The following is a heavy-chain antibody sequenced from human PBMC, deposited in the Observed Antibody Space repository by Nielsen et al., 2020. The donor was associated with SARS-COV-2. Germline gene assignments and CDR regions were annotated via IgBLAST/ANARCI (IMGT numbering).Heavy chain of an antibody. V-gene: IGHV3-74*01. Sequence: GESLKLSCAASGFTFSSYWMHWVRQAPGKGLVWVSRINSDGSNTNYADSVKGRFTISRDNAKNTLYLQLTSLRAEDTAVYYCARDTGTLTAENWFDPWGQGTLVTVSS. D-gene: IGHD1-1*01. CDR2: INSDGSNT. CDR3: ARDTGTLTAENWFDP. CDR1: GFTFSSYW. J-gene: IGHJ5*02.